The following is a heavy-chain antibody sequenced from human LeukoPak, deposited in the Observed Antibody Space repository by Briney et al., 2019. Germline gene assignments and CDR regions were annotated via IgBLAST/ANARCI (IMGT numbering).Heavy chain of an antibody. J-gene: IGHJ1*01. Sequence: PGGSLRLSCAASGFTVTTNYMSWVRQAPGKGLEWVSVIYSGGSTYYADSVKGRFTISRHNSKNTLYLQMNSLKTVDTAVYYCTTDLRSYDSSGYYFAEYFQHWGQGTLVTVSS. CDR2: IYSGGST. CDR3: TTDLRSYDSSGYYFAEYFQH. D-gene: IGHD3-22*01. V-gene: IGHV3-53*01. CDR1: GFTVTTNY.